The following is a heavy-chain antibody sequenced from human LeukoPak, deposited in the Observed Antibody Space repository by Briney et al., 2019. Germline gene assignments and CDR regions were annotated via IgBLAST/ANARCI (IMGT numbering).Heavy chain of an antibody. J-gene: IGHJ4*02. CDR2: IYYSGST. CDR3: ARLRYNWNDADY. CDR1: GGSISSSSYY. Sequence: SETLSLTCTASGGSISSSSYYWGWIRQPPGKGLEWIGSIYYSGSTYHNPSLKSRVTISVDTSKNQFSLKLASVTAADTAVYFCARLRYNWNDADYWGRGTLVTVSS. V-gene: IGHV4-39*01. D-gene: IGHD1-20*01.